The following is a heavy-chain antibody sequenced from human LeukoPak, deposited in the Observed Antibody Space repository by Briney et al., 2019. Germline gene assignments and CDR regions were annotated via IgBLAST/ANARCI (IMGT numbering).Heavy chain of an antibody. CDR3: VRDNPRCCGVVPANIDDY. J-gene: IGHJ4*02. CDR1: GFIFSRDS. D-gene: IGHD2-15*01. Sequence: GGSLRLSCEASGFIFSRDSMNWVRQAPGKGLEWISYISHDSGVRYCADSVRGRFTISRDNAKNSLHLQMHSLRAEDTAVYYCVRDNPRCCGVVPANIDDYWGQGTLVTVSS. V-gene: IGHV3-48*01. CDR2: ISHDSGVR.